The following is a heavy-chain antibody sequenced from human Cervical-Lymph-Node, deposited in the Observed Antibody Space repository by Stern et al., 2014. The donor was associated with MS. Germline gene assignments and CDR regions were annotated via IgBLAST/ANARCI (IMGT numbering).Heavy chain of an antibody. Sequence: EVQLVESGGGLVQPGRSLRLSCTGSGFTFGRYAMSWFRQSPGEGLEWIGYIRSTPYGGATRYAASVEGRFTISRDDSTSIAYLQMSSLKTEDTGVYYCARGRVPGVVFAGVWGQGILVSVSS. CDR3: ARGRVPGVVFAGV. CDR2: IRSTPYGGAT. V-gene: IGHV3-49*03. D-gene: IGHD3-10*01. J-gene: IGHJ4*02. CDR1: GFTFGRYA.